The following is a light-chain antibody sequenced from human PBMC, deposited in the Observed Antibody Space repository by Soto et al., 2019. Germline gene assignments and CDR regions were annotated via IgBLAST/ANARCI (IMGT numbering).Light chain of an antibody. CDR1: QSVSSSY. V-gene: IGKV3-20*01. CDR2: GAS. Sequence: EIVLTQSPGTLSLSPGERATLSCRASQSVSSSYLAWYQQKSGQAPRLLIYGASSRATGIPDRFSGSGSGTDFTLTISRLEPEDSAVYSCQQYGSSHLTFGQGTKVEIK. J-gene: IGKJ1*01. CDR3: QQYGSSHLT.